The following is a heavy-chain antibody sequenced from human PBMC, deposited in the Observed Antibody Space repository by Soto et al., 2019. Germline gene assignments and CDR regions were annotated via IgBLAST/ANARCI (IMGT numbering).Heavy chain of an antibody. CDR1: GFTFSSYA. V-gene: IGHV3-30-3*01. J-gene: IGHJ4*02. CDR3: ARDGGRGYYDSSGRCPDY. D-gene: IGHD3-22*01. CDR2: ISYDGSNK. Sequence: QVQLVESGGGVVQPGRSLRLSCAASGFTFSSYAMHWVRQAPGKGLEWVAVISYDGSNKYYADSVKGRFTISRDNSKNTLYLQMNSLRAEDTAVYYCARDGGRGYYDSSGRCPDYWGQGTLVIVSS.